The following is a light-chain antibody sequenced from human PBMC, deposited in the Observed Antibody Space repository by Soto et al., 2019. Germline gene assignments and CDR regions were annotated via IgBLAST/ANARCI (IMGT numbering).Light chain of an antibody. CDR3: QQYDNSPRT. CDR2: KAS. CDR1: QTISSW. Sequence: DIQMTQSPSTLSGSVGDRVTITCRASQTISSWLAWYQQKPGKAPKLLIYKASTLKSGVPSRFSGSGSGTEFTLTINRLEPEDFAVYYCQQYDNSPRTFGQGTKVE. V-gene: IGKV1-5*03. J-gene: IGKJ1*01.